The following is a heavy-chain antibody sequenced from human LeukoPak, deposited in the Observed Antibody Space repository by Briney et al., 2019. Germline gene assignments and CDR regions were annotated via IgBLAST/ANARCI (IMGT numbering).Heavy chain of an antibody. D-gene: IGHD5-12*01. CDR3: ARGGEYSGLLGGVIDY. CDR2: INPNSGGT. J-gene: IGHJ4*02. CDR1: GYTFTGYY. V-gene: IGHV1-2*02. Sequence: ASVKVSCKASGYTFTGYYMHWVRQAPGQGLEWMGWINPNSGGTNYAQKFQGRVTITADKSTSTAYMELSSLRSEDTAVYYCARGGEYSGLLGGVIDYWGQGTLVTVSS.